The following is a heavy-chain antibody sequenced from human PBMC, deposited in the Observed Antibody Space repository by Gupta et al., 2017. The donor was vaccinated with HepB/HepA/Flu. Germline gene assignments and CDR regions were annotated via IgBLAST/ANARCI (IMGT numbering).Heavy chain of an antibody. CDR1: GFTFDDYA. V-gene: IGHV3-43*02. J-gene: IGHJ6*02. CDR2: ISGDGGT. CDR3: AKAFSYYSYYYGMDV. Sequence: VQLVESGGGVVQPGGSLRLSCAASGFTFDDYAMHWVRQAPGKGLEWVSLISGDGGTYYADSVRCRFTISRDNSKNSLYLQMSSLRTEDTALYYCAKAFSYYSYYYGMDVWGQGTTVTVSS.